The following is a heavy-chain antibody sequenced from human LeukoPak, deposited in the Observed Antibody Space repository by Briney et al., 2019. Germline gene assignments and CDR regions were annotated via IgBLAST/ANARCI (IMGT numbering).Heavy chain of an antibody. V-gene: IGHV1-2*02. CDR3: ARGVESWSDYCDY. J-gene: IGHJ4*02. CDR1: GYTFTVYY. CDR2: INPNSGGT. Sequence: ASVKVSCTASGYTFTVYYMHWVRQAPGQGLEWMGWINPNSGGTNYAQKFQGRVTMTRDTSISTAYMELSRLRSDDTAVYYCARGVESWSDYCDYWGQGTLVTVSS. D-gene: IGHD3-3*01.